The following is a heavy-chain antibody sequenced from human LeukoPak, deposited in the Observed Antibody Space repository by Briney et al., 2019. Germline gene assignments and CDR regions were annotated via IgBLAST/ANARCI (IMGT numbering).Heavy chain of an antibody. CDR2: IWYDGSNK. D-gene: IGHD4-17*01. V-gene: IGHV3-33*01. J-gene: IGHJ4*02. CDR3: ASNGPYGDYAH. CDR1: GFTFSSYG. Sequence: GGSLRLSCAASGFTFSSYGMHWVRQAPGKGLEWVAVIWYDGSNKYYADSVKGRFTVSRDNSKNTLYLQMNSLRAEDTAVYYCASNGPYGDYAHWGQGTLVTVSS.